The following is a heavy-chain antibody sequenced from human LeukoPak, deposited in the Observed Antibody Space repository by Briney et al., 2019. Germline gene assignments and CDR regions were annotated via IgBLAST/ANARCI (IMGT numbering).Heavy chain of an antibody. J-gene: IGHJ4*02. CDR2: ISASGGST. V-gene: IGHV3-23*01. D-gene: IGHD6-19*01. CDR1: GFTFSSYA. CDR3: GKDLALYSSGWYIDY. Sequence: GGSLRLSCAASGFTFSSYAMSWVRQAPGKELEWVSGISASGGSTYYADSVKGRFTISRDKSKNTLYLQMNSLRVEDTAVYYCGKDLALYSSGWYIDYWGQGTLVTVSS.